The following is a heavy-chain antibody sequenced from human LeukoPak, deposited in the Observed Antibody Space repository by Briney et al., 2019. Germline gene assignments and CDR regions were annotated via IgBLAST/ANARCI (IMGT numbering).Heavy chain of an antibody. CDR3: AKSDWFDA. CDR1: GFTLSGYW. J-gene: IGHJ5*02. CDR2: NNHDGTIS. Sequence: GGSLRLSCEASGFTLSGYWMHWVRQVPGKGLVGVARNNHDGTISIYADSVKGRFTISRDNGKNTLYLHMNSLRAEDAAVYYCAKSDWFDAWGQGTLVTVSS. V-gene: IGHV3-74*01.